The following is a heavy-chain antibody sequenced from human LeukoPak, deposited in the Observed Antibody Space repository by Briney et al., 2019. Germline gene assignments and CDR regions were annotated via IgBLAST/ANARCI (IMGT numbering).Heavy chain of an antibody. V-gene: IGHV3-21*01. CDR3: ARETGVTLDY. CDR2: ISSSSSFI. D-gene: IGHD3-9*01. J-gene: IGHJ4*02. Sequence: GGSLRLSCAASGFTFSSYSMNWVRQAPGKGLEWVSSISSSSSFIYYADSVKGRITISRDNAKNSLFLQMNSLRAEDTAMYYCARETGVTLDYWGQGTLVTVSS. CDR1: GFTFSSYS.